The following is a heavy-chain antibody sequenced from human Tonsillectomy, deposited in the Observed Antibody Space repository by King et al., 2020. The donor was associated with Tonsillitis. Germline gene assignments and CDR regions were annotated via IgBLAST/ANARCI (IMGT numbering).Heavy chain of an antibody. CDR1: GYTFTIYD. D-gene: IGHD2-2*01. CDR3: ARVSLTYCSGTSCYAYYYYGMDV. Sequence: VQLVESGAEVKKPGASVKVSCKASGYTFTIYDVNWVRQATGQGLEWMGWMNPNSGNTGYAQKFQGRVTMTRNTSISTAYMELSRLRSEDAAVYYCARVSLTYCSGTSCYAYYYYGMDVWGQGTTVTVSS. V-gene: IGHV1-8*01. J-gene: IGHJ6*02. CDR2: MNPNSGNT.